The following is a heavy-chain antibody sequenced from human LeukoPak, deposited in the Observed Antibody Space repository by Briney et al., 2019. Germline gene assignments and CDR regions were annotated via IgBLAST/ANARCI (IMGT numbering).Heavy chain of an antibody. J-gene: IGHJ5*02. D-gene: IGHD2/OR15-2a*01. CDR1: GYTFTSYG. Sequence: GASVKVSCKASGYTFTSYGISWVRQAPGQGLEWMGWINPNSGGTYYEQKFQGRVTMTRDTSISTAYMELRRLISDDTAVYYCARDSPLSLSSIFTGGFDPWGQGTLVTVSS. CDR2: INPNSGGT. V-gene: IGHV1-2*02. CDR3: ARDSPLSLSSIFTGGFDP.